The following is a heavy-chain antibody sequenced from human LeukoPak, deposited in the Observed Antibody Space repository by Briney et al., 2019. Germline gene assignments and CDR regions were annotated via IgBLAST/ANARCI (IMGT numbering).Heavy chain of an antibody. CDR2: IWYDGRNK. CDR3: ARSFYSNGYYYYGMDV. Sequence: GGSLRLSCAASGFTFSSCGMHWVRQAPGKGLEWVAVIWYDGRNKYYADSVKGRFTISRDNSKNTLYLQMNSLRAEDTAVYYCARSFYSNGYYYYGMDVWGQGTTVTVSS. D-gene: IGHD4-11*01. CDR1: GFTFSSCG. J-gene: IGHJ6*02. V-gene: IGHV3-33*01.